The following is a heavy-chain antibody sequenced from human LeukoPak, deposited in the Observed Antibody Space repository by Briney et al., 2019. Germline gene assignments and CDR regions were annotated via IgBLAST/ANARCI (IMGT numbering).Heavy chain of an antibody. D-gene: IGHD2-8*01. V-gene: IGHV4-30-2*01. CDR3: ARGIRTKPFDY. J-gene: IGHJ4*02. CDR1: GGSISSSSYY. CDR2: IYHSGST. Sequence: SETLSLTCTVSGGSISSSSYYWGWIRQPPGKGLEWIGYIYHSGSTYYNPSLKSRVTISVDRSKNQFSLKLSSVTAADTAVYYCARGIRTKPFDYWGQGTLVTVSS.